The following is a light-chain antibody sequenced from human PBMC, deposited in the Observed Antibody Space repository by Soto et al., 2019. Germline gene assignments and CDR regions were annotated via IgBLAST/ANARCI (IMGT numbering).Light chain of an antibody. CDR2: EVS. Sequence: QSALTQPASVSGSPGQSITISCTGTSSDVGGYKYVSWYQQHPGKAPKLMIYEVSNRPSGVSNRFSGSKSGNTASLTVSGLQSEDEGDYYCSSYTSSSTLVVFGVGTKLTVL. V-gene: IGLV2-14*01. CDR3: SSYTSSSTLVV. CDR1: SSDVGGYKY. J-gene: IGLJ3*02.